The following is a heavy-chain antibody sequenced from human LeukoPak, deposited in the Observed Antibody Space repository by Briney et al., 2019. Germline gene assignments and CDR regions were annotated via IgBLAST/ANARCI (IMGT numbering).Heavy chain of an antibody. J-gene: IGHJ3*02. CDR2: INHSGST. CDR3: ARPGYSSSWSRGAFDI. D-gene: IGHD6-13*01. V-gene: IGHV4-34*01. CDR1: GGSFSGYY. Sequence: PSETLSLTCAVYGGSFSGYYWSWIRQPPGKGLEWIGEINHSGSTNYNPSLKSRVTISVDTSKNQFSLKLSSVTAADTAVYYCARPGYSSSWSRGAFDIWGQGTMVTVSS.